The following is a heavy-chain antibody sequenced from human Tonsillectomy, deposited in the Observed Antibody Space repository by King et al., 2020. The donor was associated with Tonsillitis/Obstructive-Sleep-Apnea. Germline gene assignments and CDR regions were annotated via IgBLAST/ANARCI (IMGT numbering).Heavy chain of an antibody. J-gene: IGHJ3*02. Sequence: VQLVQSGSELKKPGASVKVSCKASGYTFTSYAMNWVRQAPGQGLEWMGWINTNTGRPTYAQGFTGRFVFSLDTSVSTAYLQISSLKAEDTAGSYFSGDXSSGXSXXDXFDIWXXGTMVTVSX. CDR1: GYTFTSYA. V-gene: IGHV7-4-1*02. CDR3: SGDXSSGXSXXDXFDI. D-gene: IGHD6-19*01. CDR2: INTNTGRP.